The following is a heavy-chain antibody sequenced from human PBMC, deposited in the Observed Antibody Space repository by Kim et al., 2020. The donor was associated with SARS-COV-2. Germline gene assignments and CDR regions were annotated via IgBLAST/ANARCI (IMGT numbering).Heavy chain of an antibody. V-gene: IGHV3-30*04. J-gene: IGHJ4*02. CDR2: ISYDGSNK. Sequence: GGSLRLSCAASGFTFSSYAMHWVRQAPGKGLEWVVVISYDGSNKYYADSVKGRFTISRDNSKNTLYLQMNSLRAEDTAVYYCAREFLNLGCGGDCYSTPDYWGQGTLVTVSS. CDR3: AREFLNLGCGGDCYSTPDY. D-gene: IGHD2-21*02. CDR1: GFTFSSYA.